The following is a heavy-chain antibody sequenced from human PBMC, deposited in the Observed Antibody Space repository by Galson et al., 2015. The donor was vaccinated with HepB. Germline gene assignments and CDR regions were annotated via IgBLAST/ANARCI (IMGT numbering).Heavy chain of an antibody. CDR2: ISYDGSNK. Sequence: SLRLSCAASGFTFSSYAMHWVRQAPGKGLEWVAVISYDGSNKYYADSVKGRFTISRDNSKNTLYLQMNSLRAEDTAVYYCARSPYSSGWYYFDYWGQGTLVTVSS. CDR3: ARSPYSSGWYYFDY. J-gene: IGHJ4*02. V-gene: IGHV3-30-3*01. CDR1: GFTFSSYA. D-gene: IGHD6-19*01.